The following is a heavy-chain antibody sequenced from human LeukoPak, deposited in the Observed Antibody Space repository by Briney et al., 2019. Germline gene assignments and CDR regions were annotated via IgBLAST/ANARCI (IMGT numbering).Heavy chain of an antibody. CDR2: ISYDGSNK. V-gene: IGHV3-30-3*01. D-gene: IGHD3-3*01. J-gene: IGHJ6*03. Sequence: GGSLRLSCAASGFTFSSYAMHWVRQAPGKGLEWVAVISYDGSNKYYADSVKGRFTISRDNSKNTLYLQMNSLRAEDTAVYYCARDGTGFWSGYYPVGYMDVWGKGTTVTVSS. CDR1: GFTFSSYA. CDR3: ARDGTGFWSGYYPVGYMDV.